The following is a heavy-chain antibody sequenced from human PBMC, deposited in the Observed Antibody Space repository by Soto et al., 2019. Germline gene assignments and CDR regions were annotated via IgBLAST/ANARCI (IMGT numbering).Heavy chain of an antibody. CDR2: ISSGSATI. CDR3: ARGYPPYCDH. Sequence: EVQLVESGGGLVQPGGSLRLSCAASGFTFSTYSMNWVRQAPGKGLEWVSYISSGSATIYYADSVKGRFTISRDNAKNSLFLQMNSLRDEDTAGYYGARGYPPYCDHWGQGNLVTFSS. D-gene: IGHD2-15*01. CDR1: GFTFSTYS. V-gene: IGHV3-48*02. J-gene: IGHJ4*02.